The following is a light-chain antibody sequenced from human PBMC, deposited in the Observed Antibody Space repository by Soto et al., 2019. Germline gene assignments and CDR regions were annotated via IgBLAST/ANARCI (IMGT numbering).Light chain of an antibody. V-gene: IGKV3D-11*03. Sequence: IGSTLLPAFLHLYAGERATLSCRARESVNISSLGGYQQKPGQAPRLLIYGAACSATGIPARFSGSRAGTEFSLTISSLVPEDFSLYYCRQQNNWLLTFGRGTKVDIK. CDR3: RQQNNWLLT. CDR1: ESVNISS. CDR2: GAA. J-gene: IGKJ4*01.